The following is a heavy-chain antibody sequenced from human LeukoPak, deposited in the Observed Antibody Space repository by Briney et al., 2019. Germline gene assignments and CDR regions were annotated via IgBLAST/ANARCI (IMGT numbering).Heavy chain of an antibody. Sequence: GGSLRLSCAASGFTFSSYAMSWVRQAPGKGLEWVSAISGSGGRTCYEDSVKGRFTISRDNSKNTLYLQMNSLRAEDTAVYYCARYYYDSSGYYYFDYWGQGTLVTVSS. CDR1: GFTFSSYA. J-gene: IGHJ4*02. CDR3: ARYYYDSSGYYYFDY. D-gene: IGHD3-22*01. V-gene: IGHV3-23*01. CDR2: ISGSGGRT.